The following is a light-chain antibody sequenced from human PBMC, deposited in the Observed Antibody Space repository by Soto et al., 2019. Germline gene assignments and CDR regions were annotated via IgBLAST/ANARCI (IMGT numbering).Light chain of an antibody. CDR1: QSVSGN. CDR3: HHYNNWPPIT. V-gene: IGKV3-15*01. CDR2: GAS. Sequence: EIVMTQSPATLSVSPGERATLSCRASQSVSGNLAGYQQKPGQAPRLLIYGASTRATGIPARFSGSGSGTEFTLTISSLQSEDFAVYYFHHYNNWPPITFGQGTRLEIK. J-gene: IGKJ5*01.